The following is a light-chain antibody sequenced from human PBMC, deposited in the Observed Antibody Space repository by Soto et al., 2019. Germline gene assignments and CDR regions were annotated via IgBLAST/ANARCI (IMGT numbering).Light chain of an antibody. CDR1: SSDVGGYQY. J-gene: IGLJ2*01. CDR3: SSYSSSSVV. V-gene: IGLV2-14*01. Sequence: QSALTQPASVSGSPGQSITISCTGTSSDVGGYQYVSWYQQHPGKAPKLLIYDVSNRPSGVSNRFSGSKSGNTASLTISGLQAEDEAAYYCSSYSSSSVVFGGGTKLTVL. CDR2: DVS.